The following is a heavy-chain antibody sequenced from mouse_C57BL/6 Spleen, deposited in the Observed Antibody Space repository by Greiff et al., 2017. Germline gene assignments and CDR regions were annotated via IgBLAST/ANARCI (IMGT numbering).Heavy chain of an antibody. V-gene: IGHV1-15*01. D-gene: IGHD1-1*01. CDR3: TGTTTVVRDFDV. J-gene: IGHJ1*03. CDR2: IDPETGGT. Sequence: VKLQESGAELVRPGASVTLSCKASGYTFTDYEMHWVKQTPVHGLEWIGAIDPETGGTAYNQKFKGKAILTADKSSSTAYMELRSLTSEDSAVYYCTGTTTVVRDFDVWGTGTTVTVSS. CDR1: GYTFTDYE.